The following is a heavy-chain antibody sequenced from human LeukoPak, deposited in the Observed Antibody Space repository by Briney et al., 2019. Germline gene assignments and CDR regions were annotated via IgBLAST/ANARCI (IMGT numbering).Heavy chain of an antibody. D-gene: IGHD6-13*01. V-gene: IGHV4-34*01. Sequence: PSETLSLTCAVYGGSFSGYYWSWIRQPPGKGLEWVGEINDRGSTNYNPSLKSRVTISVDTSKNQFSLKLSSVTAADTAVYYCARGGIAAAGIVRWFDPWGQGTLVTVSS. CDR1: GGSFSGYY. J-gene: IGHJ5*02. CDR3: ARGGIAAAGIVRWFDP. CDR2: INDRGST.